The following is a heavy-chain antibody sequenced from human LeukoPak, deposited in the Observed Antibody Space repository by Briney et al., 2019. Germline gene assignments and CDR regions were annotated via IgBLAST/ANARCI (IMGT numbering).Heavy chain of an antibody. J-gene: IGHJ6*04. V-gene: IGHV4-38-2*02. CDR1: GYSISSGYY. Sequence: SETLSLTCAVSGYSISSGYYWGWIRQPPGKGLEWIGSIYHSGSTYYNPSLKSRVTISVDTSKNQFSLKLSSVTAADTAVYYCARDGCSGGSCYDGMDVWGKGTTVTVSS. CDR3: ARDGCSGGSCYDGMDV. CDR2: IYHSGST. D-gene: IGHD2-15*01.